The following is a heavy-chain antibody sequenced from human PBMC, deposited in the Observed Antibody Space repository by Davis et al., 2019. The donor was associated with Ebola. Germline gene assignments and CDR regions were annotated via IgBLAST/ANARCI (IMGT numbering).Heavy chain of an antibody. CDR2: ISGSGGST. Sequence: PGGSLRLSCAAFGFTFDDYAMHWVRHAPGKGLEWVSGISGSGGSTYYADSVKGRFTISRDNSKNTLYLQMNSLRAEDTAVYYCARGFNWNYDHSWYYYYGMDVWGQGTTVTVSS. J-gene: IGHJ6*02. V-gene: IGHV3-23*01. CDR3: ARGFNWNYDHSWYYYYGMDV. D-gene: IGHD1-7*01. CDR1: GFTFDDYA.